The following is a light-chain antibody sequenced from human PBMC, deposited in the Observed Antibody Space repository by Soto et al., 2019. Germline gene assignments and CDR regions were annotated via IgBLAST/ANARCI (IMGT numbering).Light chain of an antibody. CDR1: SGHSSYA. Sequence: QPVLSQTPSASASLGASVKLTCTLSSGHSSYAIAWHQQQPEKGPRFLMKVDSDGSYIKGDGISDRFSGSSSGAERYVTISSLQSEDEADYYCQTWGTGIQVFGGGTKLTVL. J-gene: IGLJ3*02. V-gene: IGLV4-69*01. CDR2: VDSDGSY. CDR3: QTWGTGIQV.